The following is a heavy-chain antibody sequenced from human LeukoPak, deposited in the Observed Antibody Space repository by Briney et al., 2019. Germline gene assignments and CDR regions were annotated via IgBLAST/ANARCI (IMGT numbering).Heavy chain of an antibody. J-gene: IGHJ4*02. CDR1: GGSFSGYY. CDR2: IYYNGNT. Sequence: NSSETLSLTCAVYGGSFSGYYWSWVRQSPGKGLEWIGEIYYNGNTNYNSSLKSRVTISVDRSKSQFSLRLSSVTAADTGTYYCAKVRVTPYIAFDQWGQGTLVTVSS. V-gene: IGHV4-34*01. CDR3: AKVRVTPYIAFDQ. D-gene: IGHD2-21*02.